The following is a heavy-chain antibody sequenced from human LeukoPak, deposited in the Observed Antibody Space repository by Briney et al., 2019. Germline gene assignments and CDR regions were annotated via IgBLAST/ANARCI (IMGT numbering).Heavy chain of an antibody. J-gene: IGHJ4*02. V-gene: IGHV1-3*01. Sequence: ASVKVSCKASGYTFTSYAMHWVRQAPGQRLEWMGWINAGNGKTKNSQKFQGRVTISRDTSASTAYMELSTLTSDDTAIYYCARANWGSDYWGQGTLVTVSS. CDR2: INAGNGKT. D-gene: IGHD7-27*01. CDR1: GYTFTSYA. CDR3: ARANWGSDY.